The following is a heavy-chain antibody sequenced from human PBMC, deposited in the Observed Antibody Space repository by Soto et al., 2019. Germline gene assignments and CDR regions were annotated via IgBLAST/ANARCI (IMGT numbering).Heavy chain of an antibody. CDR3: ARVQYSSSYLDY. V-gene: IGHV4-31*03. Sequence: QVQLQESGPGLVKPSQTLSLTCTVSGVSISSGGYYWSWIRQHPGKGLEWIGYIYYSGSTYYNPSLKSRVTISVDTSKNQFSLRLSSVTAADTAVYYCARVQYSSSYLDYWGQGTLVTVSS. D-gene: IGHD6-13*01. CDR1: GVSISSGGYY. J-gene: IGHJ4*02. CDR2: IYYSGST.